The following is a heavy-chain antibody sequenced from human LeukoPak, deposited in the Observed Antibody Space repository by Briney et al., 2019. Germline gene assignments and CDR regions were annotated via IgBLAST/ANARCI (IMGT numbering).Heavy chain of an antibody. D-gene: IGHD3-22*01. J-gene: IGHJ4*02. Sequence: SETLSPTCTVSGGSISSYYWSWIRQPPGKGLEWIGYIYYSGSTNYNPSLKSRVTISVDTSKNQFSLKLSSVTAADTAVYYCARTYYYDSSGYYGGYYFDYWGQGTLVTVSS. CDR1: GGSISSYY. CDR3: ARTYYYDSSGYYGGYYFDY. V-gene: IGHV4-59*08. CDR2: IYYSGST.